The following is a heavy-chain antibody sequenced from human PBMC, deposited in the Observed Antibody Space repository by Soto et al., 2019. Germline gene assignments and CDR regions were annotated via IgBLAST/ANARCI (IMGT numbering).Heavy chain of an antibody. D-gene: IGHD3-10*01. Sequence: SETLSLTCAVSGGSISSSNWWSWVRQPPGKGLEWIGEIYHSGSTNYNPSLKSRVTISVDKSKNQLSLKLSSVTAADTAVYYRASRPEGFGEGGFDYWGQGTLVTVSS. CDR3: ASRPEGFGEGGFDY. J-gene: IGHJ4*02. V-gene: IGHV4-4*02. CDR2: IYHSGST. CDR1: GGSISSSNW.